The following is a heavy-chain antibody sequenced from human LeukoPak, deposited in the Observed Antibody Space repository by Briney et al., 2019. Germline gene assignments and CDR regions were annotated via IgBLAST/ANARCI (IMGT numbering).Heavy chain of an antibody. V-gene: IGHV3-30*02. J-gene: IGHJ6*03. Sequence: GGSLRLSCAASGFTFSGYGMHWVRQAPGKGLEWVAFIRYDGSNKYYADSVKDRFTTSRDNSKNTLYLQINSLRAETTALYYCAKDYSNYPSYYYSYYMDVWGKGTTVTVSS. CDR1: GFTFSGYG. CDR2: IRYDGSNK. CDR3: AKDYSNYPSYYYSYYMDV. D-gene: IGHD4-11*01.